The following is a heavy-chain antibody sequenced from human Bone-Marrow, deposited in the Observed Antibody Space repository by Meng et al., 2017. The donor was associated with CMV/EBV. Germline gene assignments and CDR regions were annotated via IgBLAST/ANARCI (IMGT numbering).Heavy chain of an antibody. CDR3: ARDIPSRRKYQLLSY. J-gene: IGHJ4*02. CDR2: IIPILGIA. D-gene: IGHD2-2*01. V-gene: IGHV1-69*04. Sequence: SVKVSCKASGGTFSSYTISWVRQAPGQGLEWMGRIIPILGIANYAQKFQGRVTITADKSTSTAYMELSSLRSEDTAVYYCARDIPSRRKYQLLSYWGPGKLVTGSS. CDR1: GGTFSSYT.